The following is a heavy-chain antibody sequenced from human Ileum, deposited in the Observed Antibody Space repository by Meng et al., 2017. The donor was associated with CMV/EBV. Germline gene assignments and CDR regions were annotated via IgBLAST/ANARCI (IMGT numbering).Heavy chain of an antibody. CDR2: IYYSGST. J-gene: IGHJ4*02. Sequence: SETLSLTCTDSGGSISSYYWSWIRQPPGKGLEWIGYIYYSGSTNYNPSLKSRVTISVDTSKNQFSLKLSSVTAADTAVYYCARDSYDSSGYYFDSWGQGTLVTVSS. D-gene: IGHD3-22*01. V-gene: IGHV4-59*01. CDR3: ARDSYDSSGYYFDS. CDR1: GGSISSYY.